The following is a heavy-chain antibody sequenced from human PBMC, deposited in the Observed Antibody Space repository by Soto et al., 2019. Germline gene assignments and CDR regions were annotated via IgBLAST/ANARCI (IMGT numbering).Heavy chain of an antibody. CDR2: IIPIFGTA. D-gene: IGHD2-15*01. CDR1: GGTFSSYA. CDR3: ARCPLGYCSGGSCYGPYYYYGMDV. Sequence: QVQLVQSGAEVQKPGSSVKVSCKASGGTFSSYAISWVRQAPGQGLEWMGGIIPIFGTANYAQKFQGRVTITANESTSTAYMELSSLRSEDTAVYYCARCPLGYCSGGSCYGPYYYYGMDVWGQGTTVTVSS. J-gene: IGHJ6*02. V-gene: IGHV1-69*01.